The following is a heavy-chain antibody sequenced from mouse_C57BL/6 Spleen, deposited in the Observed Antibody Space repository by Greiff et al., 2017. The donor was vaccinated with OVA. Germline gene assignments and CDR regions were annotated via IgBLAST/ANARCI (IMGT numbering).Heavy chain of an antibody. V-gene: IGHV1-77*01. J-gene: IGHJ2*01. CDR3: AQGGKRDFDN. D-gene: IGHD3-2*02. CDR1: GYTFTDYY. Sequence: QVQLQQSGAELVKPGASVKISCKASGYTFTDYYINWVKQRPGPGLEWIGKIGPGSGSTYYNEKFKGKATLTADKSSRTAYMQLSSLTAEDSAVYFCAQGGKRDFDNWGQGTTLTVSS. CDR2: IGPGSGST.